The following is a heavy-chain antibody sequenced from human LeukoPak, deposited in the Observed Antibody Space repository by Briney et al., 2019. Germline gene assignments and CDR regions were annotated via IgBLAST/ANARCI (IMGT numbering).Heavy chain of an antibody. V-gene: IGHV3-23*01. CDR1: GFTFSSYA. CDR2: ISASGAGT. Sequence: GGSLRLSCAASGFTFSSYAMNWVRQAPGKGLEWVSGISASGAGTYYADSVKGRFTISRDNSKNTLYLQMNSLRAEDTAVYYCAKDRATWIQLWGQNHDAFDIWGQGTMVTVSS. D-gene: IGHD5-18*01. CDR3: AKDRATWIQLWGQNHDAFDI. J-gene: IGHJ3*02.